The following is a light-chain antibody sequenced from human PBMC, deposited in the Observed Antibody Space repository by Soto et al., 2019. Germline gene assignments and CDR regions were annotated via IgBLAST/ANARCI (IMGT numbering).Light chain of an antibody. J-gene: IGKJ2*01. V-gene: IGKV3-20*01. CDR3: QQYGGSPPAYT. Sequence: EVVLTQSPGTLSLSPGERATRSCRASQYVDGNYLSGFQQKRGQPPRVLVFATSSRATGTPIRFTGSGSGTDGTRTVSRVEPEDFAVYYCQQYGGSPPAYTFGLGTRLEI. CDR1: QYVDGNY. CDR2: ATS.